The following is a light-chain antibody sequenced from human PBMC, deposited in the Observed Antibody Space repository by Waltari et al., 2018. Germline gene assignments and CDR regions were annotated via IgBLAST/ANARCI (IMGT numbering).Light chain of an antibody. CDR2: AAS. CDR1: PGIRSF. J-gene: IGKJ4*01. Sequence: IQLTPSPSSLSASAGDRVAITCRASPGIRSFLAWYQQKPGKAPKLLIYAASTLQSGVPSRFSGSGSGTDFSLTISSLQPEDFATYYCQQFNSYPLTFGGGTKVEIK. V-gene: IGKV1-9*01. CDR3: QQFNSYPLT.